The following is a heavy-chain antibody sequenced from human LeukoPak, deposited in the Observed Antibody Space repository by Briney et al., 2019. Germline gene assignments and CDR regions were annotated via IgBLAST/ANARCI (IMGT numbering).Heavy chain of an antibody. Sequence: GGSLRLSCAASGFTFSGYDVNWVRQAPGKGLEWVSYIESSSGTKYYADSVRGRFTISRDNAKNSLYLQMNSLRAEDTAVYYCARAFDYWGQGTLVTVSS. CDR3: ARAFDY. CDR2: IESSSGTK. CDR1: GFTFSGYD. J-gene: IGHJ4*02. V-gene: IGHV3-48*01.